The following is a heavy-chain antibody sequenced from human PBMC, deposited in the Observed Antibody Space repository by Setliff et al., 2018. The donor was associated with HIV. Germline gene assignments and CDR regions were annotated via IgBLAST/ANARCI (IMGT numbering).Heavy chain of an antibody. V-gene: IGHV1-18*04. D-gene: IGHD3-10*01. Sequence: GASVKVSCKASGYTFTSYYMHWVRQAPGQGLEWMGGIIPILGIANYAQKLQGRVTMTTDTSTNTAYMELRSLRSEDTAVYYCARGGLGSGKYAFDIWGQGTMVTVSS. CDR1: GYTFTSYY. J-gene: IGHJ3*02. CDR3: ARGGLGSGKYAFDI. CDR2: IIPILGIA.